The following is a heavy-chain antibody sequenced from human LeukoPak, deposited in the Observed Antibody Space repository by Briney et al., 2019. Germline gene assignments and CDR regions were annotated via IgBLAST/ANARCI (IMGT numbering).Heavy chain of an antibody. V-gene: IGHV4-59*08. J-gene: IGHJ5*02. CDR1: GGSISSYY. CDR3: ARHVKKFNWFDP. Sequence: NSSETLSLTCTVSGGSISSYYWSWIRQPPGKGLEWIGYIYYSGSTNYNPSLKSRVIISVDTSKNQFSLKLSSVTAADTAVYYCARHVKKFNWFDPWGQGTLVTVSS. CDR2: IYYSGST.